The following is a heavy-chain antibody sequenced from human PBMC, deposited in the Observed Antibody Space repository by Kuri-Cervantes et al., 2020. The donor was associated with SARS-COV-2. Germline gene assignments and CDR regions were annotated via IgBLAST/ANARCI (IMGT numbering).Heavy chain of an antibody. CDR2: ISSSSSTI. J-gene: IGHJ4*02. D-gene: IGHD4-23*01. CDR1: GFTFSSYS. CDR3: ARVDRTGGNAFVDY. Sequence: GESLKISCAASGFTFSSYSMNRVRQAPGKGLEWVSYISSSSSTIYYADSVKGRFTISRDNAKNSLYLQMNSLRDEDTAVYYCARVDRTGGNAFVDYWGQGTLVTVSS. V-gene: IGHV3-48*02.